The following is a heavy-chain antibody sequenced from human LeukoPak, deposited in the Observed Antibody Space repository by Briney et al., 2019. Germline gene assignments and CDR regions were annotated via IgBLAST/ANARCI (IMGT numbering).Heavy chain of an antibody. CDR3: AKDRDGSYPGGCDS. D-gene: IGHD1-26*01. V-gene: IGHV3-23*01. CDR2: IRGTDDST. Sequence: GGSLRLSCAASGFTFSIYAMNWVRQAPGKGLEWVSAIRGTDDSTYYADSVKGRFTISRDNSKNTLYLQMNSLRAEDTAVYYCAKDRDGSYPGGCDSWGQGTLVTVSS. CDR1: GFTFSIYA. J-gene: IGHJ4*02.